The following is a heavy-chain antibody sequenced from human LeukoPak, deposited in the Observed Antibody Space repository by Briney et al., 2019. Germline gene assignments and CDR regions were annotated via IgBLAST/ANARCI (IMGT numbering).Heavy chain of an antibody. J-gene: IGHJ6*03. V-gene: IGHV4-4*02. D-gene: IGHD6-13*01. CDR1: GGSISSSNW. CDR3: ARVIRSSRAAAVPDYYYYMDV. CDR2: IYHSGST. Sequence: SGTLSLTCAVSGGSISSSNWWSWVRQPPGKGLEWIGEIYHSGSTNYNPSLKSRVTISVDKSKNQFSLKLSSVTAADTAVYYCARVIRSSRAAAVPDYYYYMDVWGKGTTVTISS.